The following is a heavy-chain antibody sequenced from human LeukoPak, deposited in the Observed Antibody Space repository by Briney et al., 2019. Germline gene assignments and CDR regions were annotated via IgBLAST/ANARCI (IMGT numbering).Heavy chain of an antibody. V-gene: IGHV3-21*01. D-gene: IGHD3-22*01. CDR3: ARDWGDSSGYYFDC. CDR2: ISSSSSYI. CDR1: GFTFSSYS. Sequence: PGGSLRLSCAASGFTFSSYSMNWVRQAPGKGLEWVSSISSSSSYIYYADSVKGRFTISRDNAKNSLYLQMNSLRAEDTAVYYCARDWGDSSGYYFDCWGQGTLVTVSS. J-gene: IGHJ4*02.